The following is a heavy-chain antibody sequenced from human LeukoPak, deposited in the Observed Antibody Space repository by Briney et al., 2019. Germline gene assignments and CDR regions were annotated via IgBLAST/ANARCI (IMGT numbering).Heavy chain of an antibody. CDR2: IKSKIDGGTT. V-gene: IGHV3-15*01. Sequence: SGGSLRLSCTVSGLTFSDAWLTWVRQAPGKGLEWVGHIKSKIDGGTTQYAAPVKDRFTISRDDSKNTLHLQMNSLKTEDTAVYFCTKDLPLSGAKFFQHWGQGALATVSS. CDR3: TKDLPLSGAKFFQH. J-gene: IGHJ1*01. D-gene: IGHD6-25*01. CDR1: GLTFSDAW.